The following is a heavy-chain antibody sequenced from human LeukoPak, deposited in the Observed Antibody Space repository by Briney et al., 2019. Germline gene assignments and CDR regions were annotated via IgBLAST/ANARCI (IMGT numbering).Heavy chain of an antibody. Sequence: SETLSLTCAVYGGSFSGYYWSWIRQPPGKGLEWIGEINHGGNINYNPSLKSRITISVDASKNQFSLNLTSVTAADAAVYYCGTETPYYSDSSGYPFDSWGQGTLVTVSS. J-gene: IGHJ4*02. V-gene: IGHV4-34*01. CDR1: GGSFSGYY. CDR3: GTETPYYSDSSGYPFDS. D-gene: IGHD3-22*01. CDR2: INHGGNI.